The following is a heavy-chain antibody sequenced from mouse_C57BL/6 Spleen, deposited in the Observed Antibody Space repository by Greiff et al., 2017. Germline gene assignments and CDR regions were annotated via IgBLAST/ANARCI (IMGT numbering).Heavy chain of an antibody. CDR3: ARGDWDENYAMDY. Sequence: VQLQQPGAELVKPGASVKMSCKASGYTFTSYWITWVKQRPGQGLEWIGDIYPGSGSTNYNEKFKSKATLTVDTSSSTAYMQLSSLTSEDSAVYYCARGDWDENYAMDYWGQGTSVTVSS. J-gene: IGHJ4*01. V-gene: IGHV1-55*01. CDR2: IYPGSGST. CDR1: GYTFTSYW. D-gene: IGHD4-1*01.